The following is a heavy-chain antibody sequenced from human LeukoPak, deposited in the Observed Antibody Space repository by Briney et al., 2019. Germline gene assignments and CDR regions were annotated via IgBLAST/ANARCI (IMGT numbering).Heavy chain of an antibody. CDR3: ARDLGSGWLFDY. CDR2: ISSSSSYI. V-gene: IGHV3-21*01. J-gene: IGHJ4*02. CDR1: GFTFSSYS. Sequence: PGGSLRLSCAASGFTFSSYSMNWVRQAPGKGLEWVSSISSSSSYIYYADSVKGRFTISRDNAKNSLYLQMNSLRAEDTAVYYCARDLGSGWLFDYWGQGTLVTVSS. D-gene: IGHD6-19*01.